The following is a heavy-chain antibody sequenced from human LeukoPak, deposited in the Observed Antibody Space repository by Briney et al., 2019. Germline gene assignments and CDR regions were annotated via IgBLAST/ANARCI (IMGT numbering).Heavy chain of an antibody. CDR2: IYYSGST. Sequence: PSQTLSLTCTVSGGSISSGDYYWSWIRQPPGTGLEWIGYIYYSGSTYYNPSLKSRVTISVDTSKNQFSLKLSSVTAADTAVYYCARVSYYDSSGYFRSPYYYMDVWGKGTTVTVSS. CDR3: ARVSYYDSSGYFRSPYYYMDV. CDR1: GGSISSGDYY. V-gene: IGHV4-30-4*08. D-gene: IGHD3-22*01. J-gene: IGHJ6*03.